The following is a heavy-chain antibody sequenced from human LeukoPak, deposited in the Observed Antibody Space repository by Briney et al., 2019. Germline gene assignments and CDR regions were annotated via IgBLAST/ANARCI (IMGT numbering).Heavy chain of an antibody. CDR1: GGSISSSNYY. J-gene: IGHJ4*02. V-gene: IGHV4-39*07. CDR3: ATTRYFDWLLHDY. Sequence: SETLSLTCTVSGGSISSSNYYWGWIRQPPGKGLEWIGSIYYDGSTYYNPSLKSRVTISIDTSKNQFSLKLSSVTAADTAVYYCATTRYFDWLLHDYWGQGTLVTVSS. D-gene: IGHD3-9*01. CDR2: IYYDGST.